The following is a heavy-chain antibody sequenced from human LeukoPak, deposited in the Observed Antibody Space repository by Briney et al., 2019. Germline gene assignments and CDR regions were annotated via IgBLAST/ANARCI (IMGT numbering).Heavy chain of an antibody. V-gene: IGHV3-30*04. D-gene: IGHD3-3*01. CDR3: AKGYTIFGVVIDY. Sequence: GGSLRLSCAASGFTFSSYAMHWVRQAPGKGPEWVAVISYDGSNKYYADSVKGRFTISRDNSKNTLYLQMNSLRAEDTAVYYCAKGYTIFGVVIDYWGQGTLVTVSS. CDR1: GFTFSSYA. CDR2: ISYDGSNK. J-gene: IGHJ4*02.